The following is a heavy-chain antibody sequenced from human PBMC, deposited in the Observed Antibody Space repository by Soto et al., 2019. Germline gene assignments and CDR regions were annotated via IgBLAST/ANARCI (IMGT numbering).Heavy chain of an antibody. CDR2: VYPDDSDI. Sequence: EVQLVQSGAEVKKPGESLKISCKGSGYSFGNFWIAWVRQMPGKGLEWMGIVYPDDSDIRYSPSFQGQVTISADKSGSTAYLHLSTLRASDTAIYYCAKTLVGGGALDIWGQGTVVTVSS. V-gene: IGHV5-51*01. CDR3: AKTLVGGGALDI. CDR1: GYSFGNFW. D-gene: IGHD1-26*01. J-gene: IGHJ3*02.